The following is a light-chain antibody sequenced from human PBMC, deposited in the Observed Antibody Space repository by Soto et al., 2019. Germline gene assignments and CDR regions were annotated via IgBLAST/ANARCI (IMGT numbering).Light chain of an antibody. J-gene: IGKJ5*01. CDR2: TAS. CDR1: QSISSW. Sequence: DIQMTQSPSTLAASVGDRVTITCRAIQSISSWMAWYQQKPGQAHKLMIYTASSLQTGVPSRFSGSGSGTDFTLTISSLEPEDFAVYYGQQRSNWPTITAGQGTRLEIK. CDR3: QQRSNWPTIT. V-gene: IGKV1-5*03.